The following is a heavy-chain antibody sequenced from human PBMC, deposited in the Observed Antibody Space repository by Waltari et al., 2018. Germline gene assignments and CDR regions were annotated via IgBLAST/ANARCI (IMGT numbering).Heavy chain of an antibody. CDR1: GGSFSGYY. Sequence: QVQLQQWGAGLLKPSETLSLTCAVYGGSFSGYYWSWIRQPPGTGLEWIGEINHSGSTNYNPSLKSRVTLAVDTSKNQFSLNLSSVTAADTAVYYCARGRRYSYGSPRDSNWFDPWGQGTLVTVSS. J-gene: IGHJ5*02. CDR2: INHSGST. V-gene: IGHV4-34*01. CDR3: ARGRRYSYGSPRDSNWFDP. D-gene: IGHD5-18*01.